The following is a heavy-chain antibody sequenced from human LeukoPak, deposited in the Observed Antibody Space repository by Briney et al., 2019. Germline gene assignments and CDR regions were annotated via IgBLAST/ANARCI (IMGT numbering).Heavy chain of an antibody. D-gene: IGHD3-10*01. V-gene: IGHV3-48*03. CDR1: GFTFSSYE. Sequence: GGSLRPSCAASGFTFSSYEMHWVRRAPGKGLEWVSHTSSSGSTIYYADSVKGRFTISRDNSKNTLYLQMNSLRAEDTAVYYCAKRSASGSYYQQIFDYWGQGTLVTVSS. CDR3: AKRSASGSYYQQIFDY. CDR2: TSSSGSTI. J-gene: IGHJ4*02.